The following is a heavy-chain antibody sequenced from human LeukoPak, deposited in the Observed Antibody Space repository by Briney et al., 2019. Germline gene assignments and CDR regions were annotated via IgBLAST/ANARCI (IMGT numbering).Heavy chain of an antibody. CDR3: VKDTGRGDF. Sequence: GGSLRLSCAASGFIFRNYGMHWVRQAPGKGLEWVAFLRNDESEVFYADSVKGRIIISRDNSKNTLYLQMSSLRDEDTAVYYCVKDTGRGDFWGQGTQVTVSS. J-gene: IGHJ4*02. CDR1: GFIFRNYG. CDR2: LRNDESEV. V-gene: IGHV3-30*02. D-gene: IGHD1-14*01.